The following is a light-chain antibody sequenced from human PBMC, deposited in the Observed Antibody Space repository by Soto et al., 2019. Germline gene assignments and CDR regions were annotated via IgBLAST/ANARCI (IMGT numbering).Light chain of an antibody. CDR2: KAS. J-gene: IGKJ3*01. CDR1: QTISSW. CDR3: QKYNSVPFT. V-gene: IGKV1-5*03. Sequence: DIQMTQSPSTLSGSVGDRVTITCRASQTISSWLAWYQQKPGKAPKLLIYKASTLKSGVPSRFSGSGSGTEFTLTISSLQPDDFATYYCQKYNSVPFTFAPGTKVEIK.